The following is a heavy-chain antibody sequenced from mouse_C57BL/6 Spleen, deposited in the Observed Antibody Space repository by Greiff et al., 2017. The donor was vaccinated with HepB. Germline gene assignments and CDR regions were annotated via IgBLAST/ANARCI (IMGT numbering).Heavy chain of an antibody. Sequence: EVQLQQSGPELVKPGASVKISCKASGYTFTDYYMNWVKQSHGKSLEWIGDINPNNGGTSYNQKFKGKATLTVDKSSSTAYMELRSLTSEDSAVYYCARDHRADYWGQGTTLTVSS. CDR1: GYTFTDYY. J-gene: IGHJ2*01. CDR2: INPNNGGT. V-gene: IGHV1-26*01. CDR3: ARDHRADY. D-gene: IGHD3-1*01.